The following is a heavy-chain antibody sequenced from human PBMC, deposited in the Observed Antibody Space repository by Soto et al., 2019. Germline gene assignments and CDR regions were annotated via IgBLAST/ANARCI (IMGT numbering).Heavy chain of an antibody. Sequence: SETLSLTCTVSGGSISSGDYYWSWIRQPPGKGLEWIGYIYYSGSTYYNPSLKSRVTISVDTSKNQFSLKLSSVTAADTAVYYCARAIIDPSRLFDYWGQGTLVTVSS. J-gene: IGHJ4*02. V-gene: IGHV4-30-4*01. CDR2: IYYSGST. CDR3: ARAIIDPSRLFDY. CDR1: GGSISSGDYY. D-gene: IGHD2-2*01.